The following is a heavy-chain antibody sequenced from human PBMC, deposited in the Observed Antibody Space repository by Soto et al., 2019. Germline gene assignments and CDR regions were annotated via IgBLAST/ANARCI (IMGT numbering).Heavy chain of an antibody. CDR1: GFTFSAYW. V-gene: IGHV3-7*03. CDR2: IKQDGNEI. J-gene: IGHJ4*02. CDR3: ARAKRPVYFGSWYFDY. D-gene: IGHD6-13*01. Sequence: HPVGSLRLSCAASGFTFSAYWMTWVRQAPGKGLEWVATIKQDGNEIYYVDSVKGRFTLSRDNAKNSLFLQMNTLRAEDTAVYYCARAKRPVYFGSWYFDYWGQGTLVTVS.